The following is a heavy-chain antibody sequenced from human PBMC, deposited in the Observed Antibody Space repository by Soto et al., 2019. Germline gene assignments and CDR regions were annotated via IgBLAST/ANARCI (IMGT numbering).Heavy chain of an antibody. Sequence: QVQLQESGPGLVKPSQTLSLTCTVSGDSISSSGDFWSWIRQQPGKGLEWIGYVYHTGSTHYNPSLKSRISISVDTTQNQFSLNLSAVTAADTAVYYCAREVYSSSSKRYFDVWGRGTLVTVSS. CDR3: AREVYSSSSKRYFDV. V-gene: IGHV4-31*03. CDR1: GDSISSSGDF. J-gene: IGHJ2*01. CDR2: VYHTGST. D-gene: IGHD6-6*01.